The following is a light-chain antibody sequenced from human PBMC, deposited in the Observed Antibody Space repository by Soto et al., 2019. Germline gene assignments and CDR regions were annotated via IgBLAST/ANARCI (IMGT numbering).Light chain of an antibody. CDR3: LQDYTTPFT. CDR1: QAIYNG. CDR2: GAS. J-gene: IGKJ2*01. Sequence: DIQVTQSPSSLSASVGDRVTITCRSSQAIYNGLSWYQQKPGQDPTLLIYGASSLQSGVPSRFSGSASETDFTLTISSLQPEDVATYYFLQDYTTPFTFGQGTKLEIE. V-gene: IGKV1-27*01.